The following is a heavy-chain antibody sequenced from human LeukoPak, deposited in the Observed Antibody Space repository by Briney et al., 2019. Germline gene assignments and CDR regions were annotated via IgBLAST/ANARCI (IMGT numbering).Heavy chain of an antibody. V-gene: IGHV3-48*03. Sequence: GGSLRLSCAASGFTFSSYEMSWVRQAPGKGLEWVSYITSSAIYYADSVKGRFTISRDNAKNSLYLQMNSLRTEDTAIYYCARRGDYWGQGTLVTVSS. CDR2: ITSSAI. D-gene: IGHD3-16*01. J-gene: IGHJ4*02. CDR3: ARRGDY. CDR1: GFTFSSYE.